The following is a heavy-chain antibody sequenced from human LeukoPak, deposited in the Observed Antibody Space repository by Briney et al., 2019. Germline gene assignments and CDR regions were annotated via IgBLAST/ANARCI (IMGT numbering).Heavy chain of an antibody. CDR3: AREARGSGRDFDY. CDR2: IGTRSNPK. V-gene: IGHV3-11*01. D-gene: IGHD1-26*01. J-gene: IGHJ4*02. CDR1: GFSFSDFY. Sequence: GGSLRLSCAASGFSFSDFYMSWVGQAPGRGLEGISYIGTRSNPKYYADSVKGRFTISRDDAKNSLYLQMNSLRDEDTAVYFCAREARGSGRDFDYWGQGILVTVSS.